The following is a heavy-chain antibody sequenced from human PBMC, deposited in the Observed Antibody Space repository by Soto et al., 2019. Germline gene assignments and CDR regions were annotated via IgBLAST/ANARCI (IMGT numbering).Heavy chain of an antibody. D-gene: IGHD2-8*02. Sequence: EVQLLESGGGLMQPGGSLRLSCAASGFTFSNYAMDWVRQAPGKGLEWVSTIIGNGGSTYYADSVEGRFTISRDNSKNPLDLQKNRLGGDDTAVYYWAKAPDCTCCGFHLPFYGLDVWGRGTSVTVSS. CDR1: GFTFSNYA. J-gene: IGHJ6*02. CDR3: AKAPDCTCCGFHLPFYGLDV. V-gene: IGHV3-23*01. CDR2: IIGNGGST.